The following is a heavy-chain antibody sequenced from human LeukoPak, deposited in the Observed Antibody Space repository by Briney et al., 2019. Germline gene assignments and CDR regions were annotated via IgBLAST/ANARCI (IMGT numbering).Heavy chain of an antibody. CDR1: GYTLTDYY. J-gene: IGHJ4*02. CDR3: ARVGFYESSGYYEY. V-gene: IGHV1-2*06. CDR2: INPNSGGT. D-gene: IGHD3-22*01. Sequence: ASVKVSYKASGYTLTDYYMHWVRQAPGQGLEWMGRINPNSGGTNYAQKFQGRVTMTRDTSISTVYMELSRLRSNDTAVYYCARVGFYESSGYYEYWGQGTLVTVSS.